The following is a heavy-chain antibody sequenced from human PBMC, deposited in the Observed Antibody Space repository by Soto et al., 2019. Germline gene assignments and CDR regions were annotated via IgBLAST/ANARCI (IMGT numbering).Heavy chain of an antibody. CDR3: AKLPAAKPYYFDY. V-gene: IGHV3-23*01. J-gene: IGHJ4*02. CDR1: GFFFSSYA. CDR2: IGGSGGYK. D-gene: IGHD2-2*01. Sequence: GGSLRLSCAASGFFFSSYAMSWVRQAPGKGLEWVSGIGGSGGYKSYADSVKGRFTISRDNSKNTLYLQMNSLRAEDTAVYYCAKLPAAKPYYFDYWGQGTLVTVSS.